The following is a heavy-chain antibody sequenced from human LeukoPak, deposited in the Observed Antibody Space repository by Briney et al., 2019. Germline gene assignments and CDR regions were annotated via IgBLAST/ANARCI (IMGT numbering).Heavy chain of an antibody. V-gene: IGHV1-8*03. Sequence: ASVKVSCKASGYTFTSYGISWVRQATGQGLEWMGWMNPNSGNTGYAQKFQGRVTITRNTSISTAYMELSSLRSEDTAVYYCARGPNWGFDYWGQGTLVTVSS. D-gene: IGHD7-27*01. CDR3: ARGPNWGFDY. J-gene: IGHJ4*02. CDR2: MNPNSGNT. CDR1: GYTFTSYG.